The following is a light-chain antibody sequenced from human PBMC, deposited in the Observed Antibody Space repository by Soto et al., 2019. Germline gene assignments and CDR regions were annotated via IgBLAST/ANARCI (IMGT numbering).Light chain of an antibody. Sequence: EILMTQSPATLSVSPGERATLSCRASQRVSSNVAWYQQKHGQAPRLLIYGASTRATGIPARFSGSGSGTEFTLTISSLQSEDFAVYYCQHYNNWPPWTFGQGIKVQIK. J-gene: IGKJ1*01. CDR1: QRVSSN. CDR2: GAS. V-gene: IGKV3-15*01. CDR3: QHYNNWPPWT.